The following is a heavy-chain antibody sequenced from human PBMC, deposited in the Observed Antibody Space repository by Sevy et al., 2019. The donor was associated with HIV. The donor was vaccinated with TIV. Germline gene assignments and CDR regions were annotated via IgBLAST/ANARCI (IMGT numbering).Heavy chain of an antibody. CDR2: IIPILGTV. D-gene: IGHD6-19*01. J-gene: IGHJ4*02. CDR3: ARGGGNGWYYFDY. Sequence: APVKVSCKASGGTFSSYGISWVRQAPGQGLEWMGGIIPILGTVNYAQKFQGRVTITADESTTTAYMELSSLRSEDTAVYYCARGGGNGWYYFDYWGQETLVTVSS. CDR1: GGTFSSYG. V-gene: IGHV1-69*13.